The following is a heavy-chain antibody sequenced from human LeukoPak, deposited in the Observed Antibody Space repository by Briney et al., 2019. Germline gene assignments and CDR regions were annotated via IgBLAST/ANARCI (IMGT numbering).Heavy chain of an antibody. CDR3: ARHPFSTPFDY. CDR2: MYETGHT. Sequence: NPSETLSLTCTVSGVSISSHYWAWIRQPPGQGLEWIGYMYETGHTMYNSSLKSRVTMSLDTSRNHFSLSLSSVTAADTAVYYCARHPFSTPFDYWGPGTLVTVSS. J-gene: IGHJ4*02. V-gene: IGHV4-59*08. CDR1: GVSISSHY. D-gene: IGHD3-16*01.